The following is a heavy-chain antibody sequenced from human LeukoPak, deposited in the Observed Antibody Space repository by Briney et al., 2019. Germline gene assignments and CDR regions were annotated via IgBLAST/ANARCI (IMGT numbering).Heavy chain of an antibody. D-gene: IGHD3-16*02. CDR3: ARRLYTAASVDWFDT. V-gene: IGHV4-39*01. J-gene: IGHJ5*02. Sequence: PSETLSLACTVSDGSISNTNYYWAWIRQPPGKGLEWIANTHYSGDTFHNPPLKSRVTISADMSKNQFSLKLSYVTAADTAVYYCARRLYTAASVDWFDTWGQGALVIVSS. CDR2: THYSGDT. CDR1: DGSISNTNYY.